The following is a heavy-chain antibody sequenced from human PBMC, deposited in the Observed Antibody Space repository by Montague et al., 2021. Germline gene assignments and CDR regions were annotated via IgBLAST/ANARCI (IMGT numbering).Heavy chain of an antibody. D-gene: IGHD2-8*01. CDR2: IYSSGST. CDR1: GGSISRNSYY. J-gene: IGHJ5*02. CDR3: TRPGGYCTNDTCYFWFAP. V-gene: IGHV4-39*01. Sequence: SETLSLTCTVSGGSISRNSYYWGWIRQPPGKGLEWIGSIYSSGSTYYNPSLKSRVTISADTSKNQFSLKLSSVTAADTAVYYCTRPGGYCTNDTCYFWFAPWGQGILVTVSS.